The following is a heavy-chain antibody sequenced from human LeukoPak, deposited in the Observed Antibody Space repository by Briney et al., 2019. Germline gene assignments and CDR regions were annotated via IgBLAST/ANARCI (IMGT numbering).Heavy chain of an antibody. CDR3: ARDVEGYDFWSGYPPHDY. J-gene: IGHJ4*02. CDR1: GFNFKKYW. CDR2: IRHDRSEK. V-gene: IGHV3-7*01. D-gene: IGHD3-3*01. Sequence: GGSLRLSCAASGFNFKKYWMNWVRQAPGKGLEWVANIRHDRSEKDYVDSVKGRFTISRDNAKNSLYLQMNRLRAEDTAVYYCARDVEGYDFWSGYPPHDYWGQGTLVTVSS.